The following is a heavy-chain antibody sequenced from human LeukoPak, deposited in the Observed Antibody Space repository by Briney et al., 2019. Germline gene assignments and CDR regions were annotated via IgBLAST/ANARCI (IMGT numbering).Heavy chain of an antibody. CDR2: IKQDGSEK. Sequence: GGSLRLSCAASGFTFSNYWMRWVRQGPGKGLGWVANIKQDGSEKYYVDSVKGRFSISRDDTKNSLYLQLNSLRAEETAVYYCAREGLRFLEWSSYYFDYWGLGTLVTVSS. CDR3: AREGLRFLEWSSYYFDY. D-gene: IGHD3-3*01. V-gene: IGHV3-7*04. J-gene: IGHJ4*02. CDR1: GFTFSNYW.